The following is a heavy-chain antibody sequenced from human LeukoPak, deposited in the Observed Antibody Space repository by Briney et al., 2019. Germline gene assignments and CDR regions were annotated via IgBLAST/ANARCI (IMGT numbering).Heavy chain of an antibody. V-gene: IGHV3-23*01. J-gene: IGHJ6*03. CDR3: AKSIPARRGYYYYYMDV. CDR2: ISGSGGDT. CDR1: GFTFSSHA. Sequence: GGSLRLSCAASGFTFSSHAMSWVRQAPGKGLEWVSAISGSGGDTHYADSVKGRFTISRDNSKNTLYLQMNSLRAEDTAVYYCAKSIPARRGYYYYYMDVWGKGTTVTVSS. D-gene: IGHD6-6*01.